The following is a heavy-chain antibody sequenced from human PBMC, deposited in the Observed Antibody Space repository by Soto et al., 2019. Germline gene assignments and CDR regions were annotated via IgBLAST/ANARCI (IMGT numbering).Heavy chain of an antibody. Sequence: SETLSLTCAVYGGSFSGYYWSWIRQPPGKGLEWIGEINHSGSTNYSPSLKSRVTISVDTSKNQFSLKLSSVTAADTAVYYCGVGDNWFDPWGQGTLVTVSS. CDR1: GGSFSGYY. CDR2: INHSGST. D-gene: IGHD3-16*01. V-gene: IGHV4-34*01. J-gene: IGHJ5*02. CDR3: GVGDNWFDP.